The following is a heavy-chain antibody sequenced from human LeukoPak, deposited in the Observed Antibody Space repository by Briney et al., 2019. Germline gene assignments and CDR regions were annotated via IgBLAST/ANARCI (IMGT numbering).Heavy chain of an antibody. CDR3: ARGHSSYDFWSGYEN. CDR2: ISAYNGNT. J-gene: IGHJ4*02. CDR1: GGTFSSYA. Sequence: ASVKVSCKASGGTFSSYAISWVRQAPGQGLEWMGWISAYNGNTNYAQKLQGRVTMTTDTSTSTAYMELRSLRSDDTAVYYCARGHSSYDFWSGYENWGQGTLVTVSS. D-gene: IGHD3-3*01. V-gene: IGHV1-18*01.